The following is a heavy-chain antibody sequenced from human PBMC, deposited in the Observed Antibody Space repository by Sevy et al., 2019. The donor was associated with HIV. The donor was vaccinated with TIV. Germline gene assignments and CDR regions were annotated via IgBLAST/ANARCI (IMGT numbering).Heavy chain of an antibody. CDR2: INAAGGNT. Sequence: VSVKVSCKASGYTFISYAIHWVRQAPGQGLQWMGWINAAGGNTKYSQNFQGRVTFSTDTSANTAYMELSSLRSEDTAVYYCARRGTGLDYYYGMDVWGQGTTVTVSS. CDR1: GYTFISYA. CDR3: ARRGTGLDYYYGMDV. D-gene: IGHD1-1*01. V-gene: IGHV1-3*01. J-gene: IGHJ6*02.